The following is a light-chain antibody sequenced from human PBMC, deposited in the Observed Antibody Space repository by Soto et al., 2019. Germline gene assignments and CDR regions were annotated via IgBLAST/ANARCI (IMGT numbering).Light chain of an antibody. V-gene: IGLV2-14*01. CDR1: SNDIGSYNF. CDR2: GVN. CDR3: GSYSGGGTWL. Sequence: QSVLSQPASVSGSPGQSITISCTGTSNDIGSYNFVSWYQQHPGKAPKVLIYGVNYRPSGISNRFSGSKSGNSASLTISGLQTEDEADYYCGSYSGGGTWLFAGGTKVTVL. J-gene: IGLJ3*02.